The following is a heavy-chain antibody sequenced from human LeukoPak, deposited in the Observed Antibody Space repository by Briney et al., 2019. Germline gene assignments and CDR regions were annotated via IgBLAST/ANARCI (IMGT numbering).Heavy chain of an antibody. J-gene: IGHJ3*02. D-gene: IGHD3-10*01. CDR3: AREKGVGAFDI. CDR2: IYYSGST. CDR1: GGSVSSGSYY. Sequence: SETMSLTCTDSGGSVSSGSYYWSWIRQPPGKGLEWIGYIYYSGSTNYNPSLKSRVTISVDTSKNQFSLKLSSVTAADTAVYYCAREKGVGAFDIWGQGTMVTVSS. V-gene: IGHV4-61*01.